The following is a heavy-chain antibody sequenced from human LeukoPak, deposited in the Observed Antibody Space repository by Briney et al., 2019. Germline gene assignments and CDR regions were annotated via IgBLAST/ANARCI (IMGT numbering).Heavy chain of an antibody. CDR3: ARGYLAVVTSNLGGNAFDV. Sequence: GSSVTVSCKASVGTFSSYEYIWVRQAPGQGLAWMGGIIPAFDTPNYAHKFQGRVTISADESTSTAYMEMSNLKSDDTAVFFCARGYLAVVTSNLGGNAFDVWGQGTMIIVSS. CDR2: IIPAFDTP. V-gene: IGHV1-69*01. CDR1: VGTFSSYE. D-gene: IGHD2-21*02. J-gene: IGHJ3*01.